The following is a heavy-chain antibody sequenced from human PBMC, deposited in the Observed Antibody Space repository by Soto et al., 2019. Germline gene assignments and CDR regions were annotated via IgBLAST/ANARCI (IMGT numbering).Heavy chain of an antibody. J-gene: IGHJ6*02. D-gene: IGHD2-2*01. V-gene: IGHV5-10-1*01. Sequence: GESLKISCKGSGYSFAGYWITWVRQKPGKGLEWMGRIDPSDSQTYYSPSFRGHVTISVTKSITTVFLQWSSLRASDTAMYYCARQGSSTSYGMDVWGQGTTVTVSS. CDR2: IDPSDSQT. CDR1: GYSFAGYW. CDR3: ARQGSSTSYGMDV.